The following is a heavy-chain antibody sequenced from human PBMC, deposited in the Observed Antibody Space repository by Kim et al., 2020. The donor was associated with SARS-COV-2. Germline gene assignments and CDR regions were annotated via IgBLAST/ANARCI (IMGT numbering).Heavy chain of an antibody. V-gene: IGHV4-39*01. D-gene: IGHD2-15*01. CDR1: GGSISSSSYY. J-gene: IGHJ6*02. Sequence: SETLSLTCTVSGGSISSSSYYWGWIRQPPGKGLEWIGSIYYSGSTYYNPSLKSRVTISVDTSKNQFSLKLSSVTAADTAVYYCAIRGMVAATTYYYYYYYGMDVWGQGTTVTVSS. CDR2: IYYSGST. CDR3: AIRGMVAATTYYYYYYYGMDV.